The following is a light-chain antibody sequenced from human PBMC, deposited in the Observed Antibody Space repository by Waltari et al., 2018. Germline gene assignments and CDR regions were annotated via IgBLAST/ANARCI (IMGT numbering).Light chain of an antibody. V-gene: IGLV2-14*01. CDR3: SSYTSSSTLVV. Sequence: QSALTQPACVSGSPGQSKTIRCPGTSTDVAGYNYVSWYKQHPGKAPKLMFYEVSNRPSGVSNRFSGSKSGNTASLTISGLQAEDEADYYCSSYTSSSTLVVFAGGTKLTVL. J-gene: IGLJ2*01. CDR1: STDVAGYNY. CDR2: EVS.